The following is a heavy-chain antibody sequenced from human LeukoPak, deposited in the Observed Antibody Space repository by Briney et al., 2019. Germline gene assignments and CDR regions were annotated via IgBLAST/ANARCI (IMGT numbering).Heavy chain of an antibody. Sequence: GGSLRLSCAASGFTFSGSAVHWVRQSSGKGLEWVGHIDKRDNLYATAYAESVKGRFTISRDDSKDTAFLHMDSLKTEDTALYYCTRDRGTYNWFDPWGQGTLVTVSS. CDR1: GFTFSGSA. CDR2: IDKRDNLYAT. CDR3: TRDRGTYNWFDP. D-gene: IGHD2-15*01. V-gene: IGHV3-73*01. J-gene: IGHJ5*02.